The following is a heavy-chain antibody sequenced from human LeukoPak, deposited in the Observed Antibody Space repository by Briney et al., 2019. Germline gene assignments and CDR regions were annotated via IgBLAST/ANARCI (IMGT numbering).Heavy chain of an antibody. CDR1: GFTFSSYG. CDR3: AKVQKLPVLRIGILWFGELSP. CDR2: ISGSGGST. J-gene: IGHJ5*02. D-gene: IGHD3-10*01. Sequence: PGGSLRLSCAASGFTFSSYGMSWVRQAPGKGLEWVSAISGSGGSTYYADSVKGRFTISRDNSKNTLYLQMNSLRAEDTAVYYCAKVQKLPVLRIGILWFGELSPWGQGTLVTVSS. V-gene: IGHV3-23*01.